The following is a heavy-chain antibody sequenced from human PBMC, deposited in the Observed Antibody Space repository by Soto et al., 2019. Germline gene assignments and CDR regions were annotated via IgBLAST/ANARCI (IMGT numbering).Heavy chain of an antibody. D-gene: IGHD5-18*01. V-gene: IGHV1-18*01. CDR3: ARSQPGKRRFDP. CDR2: ISAYNGNT. Sequence: ASVKVSCKASGYTLTSDGISWVRQAPGQGLEWMGWISAYNGNTNYAQKLQGRVTMTTDTSTSTAYMELRSLRSDDTAVYYCARSQPGKRRFDPWGQGTLVTVSS. J-gene: IGHJ5*02. CDR1: GYTLTSDG.